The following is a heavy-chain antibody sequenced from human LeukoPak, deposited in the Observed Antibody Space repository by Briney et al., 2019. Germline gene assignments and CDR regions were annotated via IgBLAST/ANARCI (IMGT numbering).Heavy chain of an antibody. V-gene: IGHV1-18*01. CDR3: ARSGKEWLLESYYYGMDV. CDR1: GYTFTSYG. Sequence: ASVKVSCKVSGYTFTSYGISWVRQAPGQGLEWMGWISAYNGNTNYAQKLQGRVTMTTDTSTSTAYMELRSLRSDDTAVYYCARSGKEWLLESYYYGMDVWGQGTTVTVSS. D-gene: IGHD3-3*01. J-gene: IGHJ6*02. CDR2: ISAYNGNT.